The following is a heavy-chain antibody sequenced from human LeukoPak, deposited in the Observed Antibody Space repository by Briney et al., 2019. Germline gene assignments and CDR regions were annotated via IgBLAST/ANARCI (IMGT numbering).Heavy chain of an antibody. CDR1: GGTFSSYA. J-gene: IGHJ6*03. CDR3: ARDSTQYYDILTGLAPYYYYYMDV. Sequence: ASVKVSCKASGGTFSSYAISWVRQAPGQGLGWMGGIIPIFGTANYAQKFQGRVTITADESTSTAYMELSSLRSEDTAVYYCARDSTQYYDILTGLAPYYYYYMDVWGKGTTVTVSS. V-gene: IGHV1-69*13. D-gene: IGHD3-9*01. CDR2: IIPIFGTA.